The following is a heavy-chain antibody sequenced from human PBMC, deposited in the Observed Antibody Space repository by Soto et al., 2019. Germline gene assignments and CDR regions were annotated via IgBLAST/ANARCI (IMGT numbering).Heavy chain of an antibody. V-gene: IGHV1-69*06. CDR1: GGTFSSYA. D-gene: IGHD6-13*01. CDR3: ARVGGGTGQQLVLLDYYYYVMDV. CDR2: IIPIFGTA. J-gene: IGHJ6*02. Sequence: GASVKVSCKASGGTFSSYAISWVRQAPGQGLEWMGGIIPIFGTANYAQKFQGRVTITADKSTSTAYMELSSLRSEDTAVYYCARVGGGTGQQLVLLDYYYYVMDVCGQGTTVIVS.